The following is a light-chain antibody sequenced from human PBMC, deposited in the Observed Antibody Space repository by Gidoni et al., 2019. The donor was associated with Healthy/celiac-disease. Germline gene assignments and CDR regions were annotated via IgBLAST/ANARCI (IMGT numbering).Light chain of an antibody. V-gene: IGKV3-20*01. CDR2: GAS. J-gene: IGKJ1*01. Sequence: EIGLTQSPGTLSLSRGERATLSCRASQSVSSSYLAWYQQKPGQAPRLLIYGASSRATVIPDRLSVSGSGTDFTLTISRLEPEDFAVYYCQQYGSSPWTFGQGTKVEIK. CDR1: QSVSSSY. CDR3: QQYGSSPWT.